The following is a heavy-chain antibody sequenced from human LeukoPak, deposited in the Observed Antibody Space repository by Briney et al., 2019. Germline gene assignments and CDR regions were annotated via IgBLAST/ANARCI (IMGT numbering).Heavy chain of an antibody. V-gene: IGHV6-1*01. CDR2: TYYRSKWYN. J-gene: IGHJ4*02. Sequence: SQTLSLTCAISGDSVSSNSAAWNWIRQSPSRGLEWLRRTYYRSKWYNDYAVSVKSRITINPDTSKNQFSLQLNSVTPENTAVYYCARQPHRLVRGFTGFDYWGQGTLVTVSS. CDR1: GDSVSSNSAA. D-gene: IGHD3-10*01. CDR3: ARQPHRLVRGFTGFDY.